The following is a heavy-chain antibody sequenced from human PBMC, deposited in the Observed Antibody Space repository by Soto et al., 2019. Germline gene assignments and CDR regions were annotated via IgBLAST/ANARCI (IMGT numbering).Heavy chain of an antibody. Sequence: QVQLQQWGAGLLKPSETLSLTCAVYGGSFSGYYWSWIRQPPGKGLEWIGEINHSGSTNYNPSLKSRVTISVDTSKNQFSLKLSSVTAAETAVYYCARGLRYDSSGGADYWGQGTLVTVSS. CDR1: GGSFSGYY. CDR2: INHSGST. CDR3: ARGLRYDSSGGADY. D-gene: IGHD3-22*01. V-gene: IGHV4-34*01. J-gene: IGHJ4*02.